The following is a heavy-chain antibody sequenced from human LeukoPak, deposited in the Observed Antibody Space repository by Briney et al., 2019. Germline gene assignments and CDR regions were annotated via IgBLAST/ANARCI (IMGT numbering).Heavy chain of an antibody. Sequence: GGALRLSCAASGFTFSSYGMHWVRQAPGKGLEWGAVILADGSKEFYTDSVRSRFTISRDNSKNTLYLQMNRLSAEDTAVYYCVRDDDRPDNGLDCWGPGILVTASS. CDR3: VRDDDRPDNGLDC. CDR2: ILADGSKE. J-gene: IGHJ4*02. CDR1: GFTFSSYG. V-gene: IGHV3-33*01. D-gene: IGHD3-22*01.